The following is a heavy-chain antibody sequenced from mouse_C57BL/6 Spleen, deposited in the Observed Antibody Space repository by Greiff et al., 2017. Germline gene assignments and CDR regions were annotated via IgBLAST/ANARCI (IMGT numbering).Heavy chain of an antibody. Sequence: VQLQQSGPELVKPGASVKMSCKASGYTFTDYNMHWVKQSHGKSLEWIGYLNPNNGGTSYNQKFKGKATLTVNKSSSTAYMELRSLTSEDSAVYYCASYYSNYLYYFDYWGQGTTLTVSS. CDR3: ASYYSNYLYYFDY. V-gene: IGHV1-22*01. D-gene: IGHD2-5*01. CDR1: GYTFTDYN. J-gene: IGHJ2*01. CDR2: LNPNNGGT.